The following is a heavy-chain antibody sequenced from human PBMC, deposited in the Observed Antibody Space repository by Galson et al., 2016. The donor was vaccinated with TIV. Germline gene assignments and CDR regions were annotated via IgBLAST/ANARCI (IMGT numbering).Heavy chain of an antibody. CDR3: ARSSFDCSGYKCYGGQFDH. CDR1: GFTFSSYD. V-gene: IGHV3-13*01. J-gene: IGHJ4*02. D-gene: IGHD3-22*01. CDR2: IGTTGDT. Sequence: SLRLSCAASGFTFSSYDMHWVRQVTGKGLEWVSAIGTTGDTYYTDSVKGRFTISSDNATKSLYLQMNSLRAGDTAVYFCARSSFDCSGYKCYGGQFDHWGQGTLVTVSS.